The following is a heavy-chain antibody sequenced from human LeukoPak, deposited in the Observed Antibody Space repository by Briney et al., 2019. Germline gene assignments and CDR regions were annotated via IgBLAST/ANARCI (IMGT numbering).Heavy chain of an antibody. Sequence: GGSLRLSCAAPGFTFSDYSMNWVRQAPRKGLEWISYVGISSGNTKYADSVKGRFTISGDKAKNSLYLQMNSLRVEDTAVYYCARDTKYAFDNWGQGTLVTVSS. CDR2: VGISSGNT. CDR3: ARDTKYAFDN. J-gene: IGHJ4*02. CDR1: GFTFSDYS. V-gene: IGHV3-48*01. D-gene: IGHD2-2*01.